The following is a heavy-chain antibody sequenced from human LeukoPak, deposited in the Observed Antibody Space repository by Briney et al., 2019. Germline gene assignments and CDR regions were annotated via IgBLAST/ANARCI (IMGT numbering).Heavy chain of an antibody. J-gene: IGHJ4*02. D-gene: IGHD5-12*01. CDR1: GFIFSSYS. CDR2: IRSSSRTI. Sequence: AGSLRLSCAASGFIFSSYSMNWVRQAPGRGLEWVSYIRSSSRTIYYADSVKGRFTISRDNAENSLYLQMNSLRDEDTAVYYCARGGYEFDSWGQGTLVTVSS. CDR3: ARGGYEFDS. V-gene: IGHV3-48*02.